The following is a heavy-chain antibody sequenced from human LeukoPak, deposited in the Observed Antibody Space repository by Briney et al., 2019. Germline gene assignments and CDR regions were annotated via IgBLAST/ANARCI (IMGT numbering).Heavy chain of an antibody. CDR3: ARARPQDGPYYYYMDV. CDR2: ISAYNGNT. J-gene: IGHJ6*03. CDR1: GYTFTSYG. D-gene: IGHD2-15*01. V-gene: IGHV1-18*01. Sequence: ASVKVSCKASGYTFTSYGISWVRRAPGQGLEWMGWISAYNGNTNYAQKLQGRVTMTTDTSTSTAYMELRSLRSDDTAVYYCARARPQDGPYYYYMDVWGKGTTVTVSS.